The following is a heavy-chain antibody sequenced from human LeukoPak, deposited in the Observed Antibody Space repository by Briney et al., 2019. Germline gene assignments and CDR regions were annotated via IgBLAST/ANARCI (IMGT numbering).Heavy chain of an antibody. J-gene: IGHJ2*01. V-gene: IGHV1-2*02. CDR1: GYTFTGYY. D-gene: IGHD3-10*01. Sequence: ASVKVSCKASGYTFTGYYMHWVRQAPGQGLEWMGWINPNSGGTNYAQKFQGRVTMTRDTSISTAYMELSRLRSDDTAVYYCAGNPIRGSGDFDLWGRGTLVTVSS. CDR3: AGNPIRGSGDFDL. CDR2: INPNSGGT.